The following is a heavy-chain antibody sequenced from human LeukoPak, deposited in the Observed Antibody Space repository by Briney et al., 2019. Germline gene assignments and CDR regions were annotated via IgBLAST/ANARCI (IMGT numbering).Heavy chain of an antibody. Sequence: ASVKVSCKASGYTFTSYYMHWVRQAPGQGLEWMGIINPSGGSTSYAQKFQGRVTITADKSTSTAYMELSSLRSEDTAVYYCARAPSIYDSSGYSSPYYYGMDVWGQGTTVTVSS. V-gene: IGHV1-46*01. CDR1: GYTFTSYY. J-gene: IGHJ6*02. D-gene: IGHD3-22*01. CDR2: INPSGGST. CDR3: ARAPSIYDSSGYSSPYYYGMDV.